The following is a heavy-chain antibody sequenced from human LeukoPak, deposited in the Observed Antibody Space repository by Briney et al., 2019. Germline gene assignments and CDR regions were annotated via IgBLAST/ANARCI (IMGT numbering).Heavy chain of an antibody. J-gene: IGHJ4*02. CDR1: GGSISSSSYY. V-gene: IGHV4-61*02. D-gene: IGHD6-19*01. CDR3: ARGPTGKQWLFFDY. CDR2: IYTSGST. Sequence: TSETLSLTCTVSGGSISSSSYYWSWIRQPAGKGLEWIGRIYTSGSTNYDPSLKSRVTISVDTSKNQFSLKLSSVTAADTAVYYCARGPTGKQWLFFDYWGQGTLVTVSS.